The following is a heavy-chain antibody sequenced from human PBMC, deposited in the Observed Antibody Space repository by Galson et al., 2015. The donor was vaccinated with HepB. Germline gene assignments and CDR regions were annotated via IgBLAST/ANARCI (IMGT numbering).Heavy chain of an antibody. V-gene: IGHV3-23*01. Sequence: SLRLSCAASGFIFRNYAMNWVRQAPGKGLEWVSAISGRAGTTYYADSVKGRFTISRDNSRSTLYLQMKSLRAGDTAVYYCAPQLYPSDFWGQGTMVTVSS. CDR3: APQLYPSDF. CDR1: GFIFRNYA. CDR2: ISGRAGTT. D-gene: IGHD3-3*01. J-gene: IGHJ3*01.